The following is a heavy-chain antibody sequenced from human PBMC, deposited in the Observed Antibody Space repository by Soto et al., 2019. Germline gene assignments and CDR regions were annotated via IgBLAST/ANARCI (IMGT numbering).Heavy chain of an antibody. V-gene: IGHV1-46*02. CDR1: GYNFNQYY. CDR2: INLRGGTT. J-gene: IGHJ4*02. CDR3: ARGPDDSDVPRWDY. D-gene: IGHD4-17*01. Sequence: QVQLMQSGAEVRKPGASVRLSCATSGYNFNQYYMHWVRQAPGQGLEWMGIINLRGGTTEYAHKFRGRVTVTGDTSTRTAYMELRSLRSDDTAIYFCARGPDDSDVPRWDYWGQGTLVTVSS.